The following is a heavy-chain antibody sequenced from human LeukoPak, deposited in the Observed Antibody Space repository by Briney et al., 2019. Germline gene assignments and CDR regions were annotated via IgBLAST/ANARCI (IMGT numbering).Heavy chain of an antibody. D-gene: IGHD3-16*01. J-gene: IGHJ4*02. CDR3: GRAFPPLRTSSAGDL. Sequence: GGSLRLSCSASGFAFSDYDMNWVRQAPGKGLEWVSSISGLSSYTYYGESVKGRFSISRDNAKNSLYLQMNSLGAEDTATYYCGRAFPPLRTSSAGDLWGQGILVTLSS. CDR2: ISGLSSYT. CDR1: GFAFSDYD. V-gene: IGHV3-21*01.